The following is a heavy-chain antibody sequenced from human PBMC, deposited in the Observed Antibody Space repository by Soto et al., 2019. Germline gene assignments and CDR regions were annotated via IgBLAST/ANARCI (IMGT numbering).Heavy chain of an antibody. J-gene: IGHJ6*01. D-gene: IGHD2-2*01. CDR2: ISYDGSNK. CDR3: AKVGDQLQPRYGMDV. CDR1: GFTFSSYG. Sequence: PGGSLRLSCAASGFTFSSYGMHWVHQAPGKGLEWVAVISYDGSNKYYADSVKGRFTTSRDNSKNTLYLQMNSLRAEDTAVYYCAKVGDQLQPRYGMDVWGQGTTVPVSS. V-gene: IGHV3-30*18.